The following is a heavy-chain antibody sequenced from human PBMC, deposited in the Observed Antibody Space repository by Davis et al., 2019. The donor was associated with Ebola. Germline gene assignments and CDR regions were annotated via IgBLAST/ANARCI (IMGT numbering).Heavy chain of an antibody. J-gene: IGHJ6*02. D-gene: IGHD6-19*01. V-gene: IGHV4-59*08. CDR3: ARQGGGIAVAGTRSFYYYYGLDV. CDR2: IYYSGST. Sequence: MPSETLSLTCSVSGGSISSYYWSWIRQPPGKGLEWIGYIYYSGSTNYNPSLKSRVTISVDTSKKQFSLKLSSVTAADTAVYYCARQGGGIAVAGTRSFYYYYGLDVWGLGTTVTVSS. CDR1: GGSISSYY.